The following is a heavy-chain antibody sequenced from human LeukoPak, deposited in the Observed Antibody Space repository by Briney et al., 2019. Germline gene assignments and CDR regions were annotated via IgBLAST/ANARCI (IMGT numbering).Heavy chain of an antibody. J-gene: IGHJ4*02. CDR1: GFTFSSYA. Sequence: GGSLRLSCAASGFTFSSYAMSWVRQAPGKGLEWVSDISDSGGSTYYADSVKGRFTISRDNSKNTLYLQMNSLRAEDTAVYHCAKDIGRALPRYFDYWGQGTLVTVSS. CDR2: ISDSGGST. D-gene: IGHD1-14*01. V-gene: IGHV3-23*01. CDR3: AKDIGRALPRYFDY.